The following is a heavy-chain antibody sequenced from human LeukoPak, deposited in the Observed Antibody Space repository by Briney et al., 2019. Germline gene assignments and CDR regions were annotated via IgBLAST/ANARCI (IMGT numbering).Heavy chain of an antibody. Sequence: GGSLRLSCAASGFTFSSYSMNWVRQAPGKGLEWVSYISSSSSTIYYADSVKGRFTISRDNAKNSLYLQMNSLRAEDTAVYYCARDFPTIFGVVHDAFDIWGQGTMVTVSS. J-gene: IGHJ3*02. CDR3: ARDFPTIFGVVHDAFDI. V-gene: IGHV3-48*01. CDR2: ISSSSSTI. CDR1: GFTFSSYS. D-gene: IGHD3-3*01.